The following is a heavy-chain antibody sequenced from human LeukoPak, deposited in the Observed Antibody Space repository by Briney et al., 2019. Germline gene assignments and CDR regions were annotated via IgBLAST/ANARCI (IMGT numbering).Heavy chain of an antibody. D-gene: IGHD6-6*01. J-gene: IGHJ5*02. Sequence: GASVKVSCKASGYTFTGYYMHWVRQAPGQGLEWMGWINPNSGGTNYAQKFQGRVTMTRDTSISTAYMELSRLRSDDTAVYYCARVISSIADAWFDPWGQGTLVIVSS. CDR3: ARVISSIADAWFDP. V-gene: IGHV1-2*02. CDR1: GYTFTGYY. CDR2: INPNSGGT.